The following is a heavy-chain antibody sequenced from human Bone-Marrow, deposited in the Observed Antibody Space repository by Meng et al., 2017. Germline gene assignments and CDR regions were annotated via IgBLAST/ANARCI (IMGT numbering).Heavy chain of an antibody. V-gene: IGHV3-15*01. CDR1: GFTFSNAW. D-gene: IGHD3-10*01. Sequence: LSLTCAASGFTFSNAWMSWVRQAPGKGLEWVGRIKSQADGGTTDYAAPVKGRFTISRDDSKNTLYLQMNSLKTEDTAVYYCTTEGDVLLWFGETDYWGQGSLVTVSS. CDR2: IKSQADGGTT. CDR3: TTEGDVLLWFGETDY. J-gene: IGHJ4*02.